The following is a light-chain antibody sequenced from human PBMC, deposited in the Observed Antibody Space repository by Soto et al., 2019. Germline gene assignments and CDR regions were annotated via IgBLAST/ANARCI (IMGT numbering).Light chain of an antibody. CDR1: QSVSSY. V-gene: IGKV3-11*01. Sequence: EIVLTQSPATLSLSPGERATLSCRASQSVSSYLAWYQQKPGQAPRLLIYDASDRATGIPVRFSGSGSGTDFTLTISSLEPEDFAVYYCQQRSNWPRGLTFGGGTKVEIK. CDR2: DAS. J-gene: IGKJ4*01. CDR3: QQRSNWPRGLT.